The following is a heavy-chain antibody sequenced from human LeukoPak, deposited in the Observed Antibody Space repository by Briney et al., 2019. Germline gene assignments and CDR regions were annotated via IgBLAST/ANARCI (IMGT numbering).Heavy chain of an antibody. Sequence: ASVKVSCKGFGYNFTNYGISWVRQAPGQRLEWMGWISGYNGNTDYAQKFQARVTMTTNTSTSTGYLELRSLRSDDTAVYYCARAGRLKSGSNIYWGRGTLVTVSS. D-gene: IGHD1-26*01. CDR3: ARAGRLKSGSNIY. CDR1: GYNFTNYG. J-gene: IGHJ4*02. V-gene: IGHV1-18*01. CDR2: ISGYNGNT.